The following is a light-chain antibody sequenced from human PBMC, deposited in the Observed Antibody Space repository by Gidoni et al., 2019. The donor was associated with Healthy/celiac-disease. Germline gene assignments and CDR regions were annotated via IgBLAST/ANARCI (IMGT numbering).Light chain of an antibody. CDR2: GAS. Sequence: DIVMTQSPATLSVSPGERATLSCRASQSVSSNLAWYQQKPGQAPRLLIYGASTRATGIPARFSGSGSGTEFTLTISSLQYEDFAVYYCKQYNNWPPWTFGQGTKVEIK. CDR3: KQYNNWPPWT. CDR1: QSVSSN. V-gene: IGKV3-15*01. J-gene: IGKJ1*01.